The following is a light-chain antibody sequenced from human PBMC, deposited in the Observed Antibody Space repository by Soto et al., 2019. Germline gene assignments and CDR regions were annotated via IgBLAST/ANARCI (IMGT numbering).Light chain of an antibody. V-gene: IGKV1-39*01. CDR3: QQSYTPPPWT. CDR1: QSVSTY. Sequence: DIEMTQSPSSLSAFVGDRVTITCRAGQSVSTYLNWYQQRPGKAPSLLIYTASSLQSGVPSRFSDSGSGTDFTLTISGLQPEDFATYYCQQSYTPPPWTFGQGTKVEIK. J-gene: IGKJ1*01. CDR2: TAS.